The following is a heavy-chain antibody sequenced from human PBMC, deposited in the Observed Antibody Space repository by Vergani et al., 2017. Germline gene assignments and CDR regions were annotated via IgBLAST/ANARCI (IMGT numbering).Heavy chain of an antibody. V-gene: IGHV3-30*18. J-gene: IGHJ5*02. CDR3: AKDLYEQLVLGPLDP. Sequence: QVQLEESGGGVVQPGRSLRLSCAGSGFTLSSHAMHWVRQAPGKGLEWVAVISYDGSNKYYADSVKGRFTISRDNSKNTLYLQMNSLRAEDTAVYYCAKDLYEQLVLGPLDPWGQGTLVTVSS. CDR1: GFTLSSHA. CDR2: ISYDGSNK. D-gene: IGHD6-6*01.